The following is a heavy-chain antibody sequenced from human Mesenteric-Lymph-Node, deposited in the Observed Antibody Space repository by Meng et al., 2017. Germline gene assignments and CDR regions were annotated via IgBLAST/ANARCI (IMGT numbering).Heavy chain of an antibody. CDR2: INLNSGGT. CDR1: GYTFTGYY. D-gene: IGHD3-22*01. J-gene: IGHJ4*02. V-gene: IGHV1-2*06. Sequence: QVQLVQSGAEVKKPGASVNFFCKASGYTFTGYYIHWVRQAPGQGLEWMGRINLNSGGTNYAQKFQGRVTMTWDTSISAAQMELSSLRSDDTAVYYCAAFYYESSGYFRADYWGQGILVTVSS. CDR3: AAFYYESSGYFRADY.